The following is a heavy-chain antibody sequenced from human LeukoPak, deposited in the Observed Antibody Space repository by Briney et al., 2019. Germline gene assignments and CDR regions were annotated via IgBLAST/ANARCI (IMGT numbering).Heavy chain of an antibody. V-gene: IGHV4-61*02. Sequence: PSQTLSLTCTVSADSISSGSYYWSWIRQAAGKGLEWIGRIHTSGNTNYNPSLKSRVTISLDTSKNQFSLKLTSVTAADTAVYYCARGAPRRTYSSGWYSYVRWFDPWGQGTLVTVSS. CDR3: ARGAPRRTYSSGWYSYVRWFDP. CDR2: IHTSGNT. CDR1: ADSISSGSYY. D-gene: IGHD6-19*01. J-gene: IGHJ5*02.